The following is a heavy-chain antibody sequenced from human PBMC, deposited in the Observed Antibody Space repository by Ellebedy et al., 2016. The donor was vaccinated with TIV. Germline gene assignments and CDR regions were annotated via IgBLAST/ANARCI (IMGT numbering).Heavy chain of an antibody. CDR2: IIPIFGTA. CDR3: ASTIYCSSTSCQDKTIDY. D-gene: IGHD2-2*01. CDR1: GGTFSSYA. Sequence: ASVKVSYKASGGTFSSYAISWVRQAPGQGLEWMGGIIPIFGTANYAQKFQGRVTITADESTSTAYMELSSLRSEDTAVYYCASTIYCSSTSCQDKTIDYWGQGTLVTVSS. J-gene: IGHJ4*02. V-gene: IGHV1-69*13.